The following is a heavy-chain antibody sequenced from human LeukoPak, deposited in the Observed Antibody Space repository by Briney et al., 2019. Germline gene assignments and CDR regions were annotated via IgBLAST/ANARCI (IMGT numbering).Heavy chain of an antibody. CDR2: INNDGSGT. CDR1: GFTFSSYW. J-gene: IGHJ5*02. V-gene: IGHV3-74*01. D-gene: IGHD2-15*01. CDR3: VRGGESTWS. Sequence: GGSLKLSCAASGFTFSSYWMHWVRQAPGKGPVWVSRINNDGSGTTYADSVKGRFTISRDDAKNTLYLQMNSLRAEDTAVYYCVRGGESTWSWGQGTLVTVSS.